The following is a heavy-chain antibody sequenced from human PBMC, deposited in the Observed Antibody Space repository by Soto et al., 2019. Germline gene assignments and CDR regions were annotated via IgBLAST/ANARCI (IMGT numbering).Heavy chain of an antibody. V-gene: IGHV3-30-3*01. Sequence: VQLVESGGGVVQPGGSLTLSCAASGFTFSSYVIHWVRQTPDKGLEWVAFISRDGSNAYYADSVKGRFTISRDNSKNTLYLEMNSLRAEDTAVYYCARDDEGGSDCDLGYWGQGTLVTVSS. D-gene: IGHD3-10*01. CDR1: GFTFSSYV. CDR3: ARDDEGGSDCDLGY. J-gene: IGHJ4*02. CDR2: ISRDGSNA.